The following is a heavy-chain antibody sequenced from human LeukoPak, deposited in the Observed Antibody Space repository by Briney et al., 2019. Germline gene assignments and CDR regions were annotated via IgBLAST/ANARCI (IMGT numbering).Heavy chain of an antibody. Sequence: PGGALRLSCAQPGVSSCGYSMSCVPQAPGEGLEWVSSTSSERDHIVYADEVKSRFTNSRDNAENTLYKQLNTLRTEDTAVYCGAAFEEVAATRFDSWGQGTLVTVSS. J-gene: IGHJ5*01. CDR2: TSSERDHI. CDR3: AAFEEVAATRFDS. D-gene: IGHD6-19*01. V-gene: IGHV3-21*01. CDR1: GVSSCGYS.